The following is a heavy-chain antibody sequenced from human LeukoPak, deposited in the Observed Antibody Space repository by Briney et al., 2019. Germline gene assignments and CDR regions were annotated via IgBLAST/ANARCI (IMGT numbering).Heavy chain of an antibody. D-gene: IGHD5-12*01. V-gene: IGHV4-34*01. CDR2: INHSGST. Sequence: SETLSLTCAVHGGSFSGYYWSWIRQPPGKGLEWIGEINHSGSTNYNPSLKSRVTISVDTSKNQFSLKLSSVTAADTAVYYCARDRQGSGYDLSWFDYWGQGTLVTVSS. CDR1: GGSFSGYY. CDR3: ARDRQGSGYDLSWFDY. J-gene: IGHJ4*02.